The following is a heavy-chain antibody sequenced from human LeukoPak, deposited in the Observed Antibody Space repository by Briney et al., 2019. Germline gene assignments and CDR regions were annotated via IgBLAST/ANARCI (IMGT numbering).Heavy chain of an antibody. CDR2: ISYDGSNK. CDR1: GFTFSSYA. D-gene: IGHD3-22*01. CDR3: ARGYYDSSGYCDY. V-gene: IGHV3-30-3*01. J-gene: IGHJ4*02. Sequence: GGSLRPSCAASGFTFSSYAMHWVRQAPGKGLEWVAVISYDGSNKYYADSVKGRFTISRDNSKNTLYLQMNSLRAEDTAVYYCARGYYDSSGYCDYWGQGTLVTVSS.